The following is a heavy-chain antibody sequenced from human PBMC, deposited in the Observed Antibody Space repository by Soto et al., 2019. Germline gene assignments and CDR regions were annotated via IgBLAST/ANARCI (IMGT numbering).Heavy chain of an antibody. J-gene: IGHJ6*02. CDR2: IVVGSGNT. CDR1: GFTFTSSA. V-gene: IGHV1-58*01. CDR3: AAGRTAAGNYSYYYGIDV. D-gene: IGHD6-13*01. Sequence: SVKVTCKASGFTFTSSAVQWVRQARGQRLEWIGWIVVGSGNTNYAQKFQERVTITRDMSTSTAYMELSSLRSEDTAVYYCAAGRTAAGNYSYYYGIDVWGEGTTFTVSS.